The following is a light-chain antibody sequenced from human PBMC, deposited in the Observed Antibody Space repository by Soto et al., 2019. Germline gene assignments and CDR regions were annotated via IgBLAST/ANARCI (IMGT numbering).Light chain of an antibody. CDR1: QSLVHSDGNTY. Sequence: DLVLTQTPLSSPVTLGQPASISCRSSQSLVHSDGNTYLSWFHQRPGQPPRLLIDKVSNRFSGVPDRCRGSGAGTDFTLKISRVEAEDVGMYCCMQATQYRPYTFGQGTKLEIK. V-gene: IGKV2-24*01. J-gene: IGKJ2*01. CDR2: KVS. CDR3: MQATQYRPYT.